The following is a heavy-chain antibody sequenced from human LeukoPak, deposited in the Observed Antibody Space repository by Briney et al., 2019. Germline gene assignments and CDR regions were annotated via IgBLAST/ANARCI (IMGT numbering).Heavy chain of an antibody. CDR2: ISYDGSNK. CDR3: AKFSSWGVFDY. D-gene: IGHD6-13*01. V-gene: IGHV3-30*18. Sequence: GGSLRLSCAASGFTFSSYGMHWVRQAPGKGLEWVAVISYDGSNKYYADSVKGRFTISRDNSKNTLYLQMNSLRAEDTAVYYCAKFSSWGVFDYWGQGTLVTVSS. CDR1: GFTFSSYG. J-gene: IGHJ4*02.